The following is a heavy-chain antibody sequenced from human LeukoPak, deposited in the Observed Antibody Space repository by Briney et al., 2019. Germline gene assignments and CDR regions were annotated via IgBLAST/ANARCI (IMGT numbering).Heavy chain of an antibody. CDR2: IDPSDSYT. D-gene: IGHD6-19*01. CDR3: VRQRYSSGWYDY. CDR1: GYIFTSYW. V-gene: IGHV5-10-1*01. Sequence: GESLKISCKGSGYIFTSYWISWVRQLPGKGLEWMGRIDPSDSYTNYSPSFQGHVTISADKSISTAYLQWSSLKASDTAMYYCVRQRYSSGWYDYWGQGTLVTVSS. J-gene: IGHJ4*02.